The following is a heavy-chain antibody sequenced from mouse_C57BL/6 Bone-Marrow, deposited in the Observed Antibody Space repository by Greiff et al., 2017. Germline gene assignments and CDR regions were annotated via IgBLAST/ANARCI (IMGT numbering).Heavy chain of an antibody. CDR2: IHPNRGST. CDR3: ARGGSRAWFAY. J-gene: IGHJ3*01. D-gene: IGHD1-1*01. V-gene: IGHV1-64*01. Sequence: QVQLQQPGAELVKPGASVKLSCTASGYTFTSYWMHWVKQRPGQGLEWIGMIHPNRGSTNYNEKFKSKATLTVDTSSSTAYMQLSSLTSEDSAVDYCARGGSRAWFAYWGQGTLVTVAA. CDR1: GYTFTSYW.